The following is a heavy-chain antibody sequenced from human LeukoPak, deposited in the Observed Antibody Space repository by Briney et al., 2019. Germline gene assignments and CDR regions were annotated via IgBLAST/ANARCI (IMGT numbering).Heavy chain of an antibody. J-gene: IGHJ5*02. V-gene: IGHV1-2*06. CDR1: GYTFTGYY. Sequence: ASVKVSCKASGYTFTGYYMHWVRQAPGQGLEWMGRINPYSGGTNYAQKFQGRVTMTRDTSTSTAYMELSRLRSDDTAVYYCARGIRRFGELSRWFDPWGQGTLVTVSS. CDR3: ARGIRRFGELSRWFDP. CDR2: INPYSGGT. D-gene: IGHD3-10*01.